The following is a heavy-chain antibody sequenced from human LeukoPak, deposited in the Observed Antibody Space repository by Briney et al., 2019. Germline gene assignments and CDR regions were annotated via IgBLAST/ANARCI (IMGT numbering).Heavy chain of an antibody. CDR2: INPNSGGT. CDR3: ARGAANRGYSYGPFDY. CDR1: GYTFTGYY. D-gene: IGHD5-18*01. Sequence: ASVKVSCKASGYTFTGYYMHWVRQAPGQGLEWMGWINPNSGGTNYAQKFQGRVTMTRDTSTSTAYMELSRLRSDDTAVYYCARGAANRGYSYGPFDYWGQGTLVTVSS. V-gene: IGHV1-2*02. J-gene: IGHJ4*02.